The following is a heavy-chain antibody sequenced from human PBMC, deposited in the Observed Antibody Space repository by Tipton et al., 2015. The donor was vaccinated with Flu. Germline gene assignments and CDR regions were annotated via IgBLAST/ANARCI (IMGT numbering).Heavy chain of an antibody. CDR3: ARGSGSGTDVTFYF. CDR2: MYVSGST. D-gene: IGHD3-10*01. Sequence: TLSLTCTVSGGSMSSFYWTWIRQPAGKGLERIGRMYVSGSTKYNPSLKSRVTMSVDTSKKQFSLKLSSVTAADTAVYYCARGSGSGTDVTFYFWGQGTLVTVSS. V-gene: IGHV4-4*07. CDR1: GGSMSSFY. J-gene: IGHJ4*02.